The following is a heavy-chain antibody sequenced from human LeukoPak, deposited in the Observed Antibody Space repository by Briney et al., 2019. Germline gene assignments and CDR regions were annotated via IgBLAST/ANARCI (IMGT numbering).Heavy chain of an antibody. J-gene: IGHJ4*02. CDR3: AREPGGYDFWSGYYLPHFDY. D-gene: IGHD3-3*01. CDR1: GGSISSSSYY. V-gene: IGHV4-39*07. Sequence: SETLSLTCTVSGGSISSSSYYWGWIRQPPGKGLEWIGSIYYSGSTYYNPSLKSRVTISVDTSKNQFSLKLSSVTAADTAVYYCAREPGGYDFWSGYYLPHFDYWGQGTLVTVSS. CDR2: IYYSGST.